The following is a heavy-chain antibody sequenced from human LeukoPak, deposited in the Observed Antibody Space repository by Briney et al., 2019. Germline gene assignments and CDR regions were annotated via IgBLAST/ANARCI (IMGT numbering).Heavy chain of an antibody. J-gene: IGHJ4*02. CDR1: GFTFSSYA. Sequence: GGSLRLSCAASGFTFSSYAMHWVRQAPGKGLEWVAVISYDGSNKYYADSVKGRFTIPRDNSKNTLYLQMNSLRAEDTAVYYCARDSAYYYGSVSYESFDYWGQGTLVTVSS. CDR2: ISYDGSNK. CDR3: ARDSAYYYGSVSYESFDY. D-gene: IGHD3-10*01. V-gene: IGHV3-30-3*01.